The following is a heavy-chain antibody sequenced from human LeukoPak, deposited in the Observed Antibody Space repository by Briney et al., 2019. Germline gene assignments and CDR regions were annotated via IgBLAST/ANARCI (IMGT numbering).Heavy chain of an antibody. Sequence: SETLSLTCTVSSGSISSYYWSWIRQPPGKGLEWIGYIYYSGSTNYNPSLKSRVTISVDTSKNQFSLKLSSVTAADTAVYYCARDGADIWDWFDPWGQGTLVTVSS. D-gene: IGHD5-12*01. CDR2: IYYSGST. CDR1: SGSISSYY. V-gene: IGHV4-59*01. CDR3: ARDGADIWDWFDP. J-gene: IGHJ5*02.